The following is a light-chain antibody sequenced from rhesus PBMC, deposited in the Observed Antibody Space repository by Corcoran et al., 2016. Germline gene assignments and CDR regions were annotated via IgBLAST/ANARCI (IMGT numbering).Light chain of an antibody. V-gene: IGKV1-74*01. J-gene: IGKJ2*01. CDR1: ENVNNY. CDR3: QHGYGTPYT. Sequence: DIQMTQSPSSLSASVGDRVSITCRASENVNNYLNWYHQKPVKAPKLLLYKASTLQSGVPSRFSGSGAGTDYTFTISGLQPEDVATYYCQHGYGTPYTFGQGTKVEIK. CDR2: KAS.